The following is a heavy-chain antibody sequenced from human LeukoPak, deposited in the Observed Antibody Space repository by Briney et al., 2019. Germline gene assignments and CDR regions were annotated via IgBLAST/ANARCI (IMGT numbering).Heavy chain of an antibody. J-gene: IGHJ6*03. CDR1: GASISSYF. V-gene: IGHV4-59*01. CDR3: ARETSQKGAHYMDV. CDR2: IYYSGST. Sequence: SETLSLTCTVSGASISSYFWSWIRQPPGKGLEWIGYIYYSGSTNYNPSLKSRVTISVDTSKNQFSLKLSSVTAADTAVYYCARETSQKGAHYMDVWGKGTTVTISS. D-gene: IGHD3-16*01.